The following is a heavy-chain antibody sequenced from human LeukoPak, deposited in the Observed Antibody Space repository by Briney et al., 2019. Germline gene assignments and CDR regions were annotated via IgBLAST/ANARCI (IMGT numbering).Heavy chain of an antibody. CDR2: IGLTDTTI. CDR1: GFTFSTYA. V-gene: IGHV3-48*03. Sequence: GGSLRLSCVASGFTFSTYAMRWVRQAPGKGLEWVSYIGLTDTTIYYADSLKGRFAITRDNAKNSLYLHTHSLRAEDTAIYYCARLKLGYWYFDLWGRGTLLTVSS. D-gene: IGHD7-27*01. J-gene: IGHJ2*01. CDR3: ARLKLGYWYFDL.